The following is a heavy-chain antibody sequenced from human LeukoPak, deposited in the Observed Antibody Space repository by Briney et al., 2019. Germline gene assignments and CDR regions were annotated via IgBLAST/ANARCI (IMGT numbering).Heavy chain of an antibody. V-gene: IGHV1-58*02. CDR2: IVVGSGNT. Sequence: SVKVSCKASGFTFTSSAMQWVRQARGQRLEWIGWIVVGSGNTNYAQKFQERVTITRDMSTSTAYMELSSPRSEDTAVYYCAAVRDEDTAMAPHFDDYWGQGTLVTVSS. D-gene: IGHD5-18*01. CDR3: AAVRDEDTAMAPHFDDY. CDR1: GFTFTSSA. J-gene: IGHJ4*02.